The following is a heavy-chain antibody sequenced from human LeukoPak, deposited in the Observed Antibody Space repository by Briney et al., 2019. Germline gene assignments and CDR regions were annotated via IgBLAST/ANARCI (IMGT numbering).Heavy chain of an antibody. D-gene: IGHD3-10*01. CDR2: IIPIFGTA. V-gene: IGHV1-69*05. Sequence: SVEVSCKASGGTFSSYAISWVRQAPGQGLEWMGRIIPIFGTANYAQKFQGRVTITTDESTSTAYMELSSLRSEDTAVYYCASYGSGSYFDYWGQGTLVTVSS. J-gene: IGHJ4*02. CDR3: ASYGSGSYFDY. CDR1: GGTFSSYA.